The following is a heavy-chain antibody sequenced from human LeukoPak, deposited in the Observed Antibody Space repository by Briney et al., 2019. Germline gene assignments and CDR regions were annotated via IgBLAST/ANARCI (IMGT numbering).Heavy chain of an antibody. Sequence: GESLQISCKGSGYSFTYWIGWVRQMPGKGLEWMGTIYSGDSHTKYSPSFQGRVTISADNSISTAYLQWSSLEASDTAMYYCASARHGDYVWDYWGQGTLVTVSS. CDR2: IYSGDSHT. J-gene: IGHJ4*02. D-gene: IGHD4-17*01. CDR3: ASARHGDYVWDY. CDR1: GYSFTYW. V-gene: IGHV5-51*01.